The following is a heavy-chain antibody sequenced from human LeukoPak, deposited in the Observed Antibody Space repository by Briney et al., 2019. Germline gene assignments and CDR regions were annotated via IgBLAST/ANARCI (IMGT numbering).Heavy chain of an antibody. J-gene: IGHJ6*03. CDR3: ARVGGAGLYCSGGSCPDYYYYYMDV. Sequence: GASVKVSCKASGYTFTSYGISWVRQAPGQGLEWMGWINTNTGNPTYAQGFTGRFVFSLDTSVSTAYLQISSLKAEDTAVYYCARVGGAGLYCSGGSCPDYYYYYMDVWGKGTTVTVSS. CDR1: GYTFTSYG. CDR2: INTNTGNP. V-gene: IGHV7-4-1*02. D-gene: IGHD2-15*01.